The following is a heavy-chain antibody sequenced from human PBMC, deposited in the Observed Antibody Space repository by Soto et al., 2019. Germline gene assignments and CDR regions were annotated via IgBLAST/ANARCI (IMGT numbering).Heavy chain of an antibody. CDR1: GGTFSSYA. V-gene: IGHV1-69*01. J-gene: IGHJ6*02. D-gene: IGHD6-19*01. CDR2: IIPIFGTA. CDR3: ARGRIAVAGTVNYYYYGMDV. Sequence: QVQLVQSGAEVKKPGSSVKVSCKASGGTFSSYAISWVRQAPGQGLEWMGGIIPIFGTANYAQKFQGRVTITADESTSTAYTELSSLRSEDTAVYYCARGRIAVAGTVNYYYYGMDVWGQGTTVTVSS.